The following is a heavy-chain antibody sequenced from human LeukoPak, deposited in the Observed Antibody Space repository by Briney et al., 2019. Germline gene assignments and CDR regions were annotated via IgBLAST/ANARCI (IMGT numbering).Heavy chain of an antibody. V-gene: IGHV4-34*01. Sequence: SETLSLTCGVSGGSFSGHYWTWLRQTPGKGLEWMGEINHGGVTNYNPSLKSRVSISIDTSTNEISLNMSSVTAADTGIYYCARGRNWQTFYHYYMDVWGKGATVALS. D-gene: IGHD1-14*01. CDR2: INHGGVT. CDR3: ARGRNWQTFYHYYMDV. J-gene: IGHJ6*03. CDR1: GGSFSGHY.